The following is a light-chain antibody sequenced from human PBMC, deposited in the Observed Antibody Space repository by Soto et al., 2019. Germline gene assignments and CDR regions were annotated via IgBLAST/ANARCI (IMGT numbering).Light chain of an antibody. CDR2: DAS. CDR1: QSVTSSY. Sequence: EIVLTQSPGTLSLSPGERVTLSCRAGQSVTSSYLACYQQKPGQAPRLLIYDASSRATGIPDRFSGSGSGTDFTLTISRLELEDFAVYYCQQYGSSLLTFGGGTKVEIK. V-gene: IGKV3-20*01. J-gene: IGKJ4*01. CDR3: QQYGSSLLT.